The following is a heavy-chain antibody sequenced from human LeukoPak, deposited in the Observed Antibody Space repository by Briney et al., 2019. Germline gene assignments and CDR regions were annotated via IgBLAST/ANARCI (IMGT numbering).Heavy chain of an antibody. CDR1: GFTFSSYG. CDR2: IRYDGSNK. CDR3: AAYCSGGSCYSAEYYYYGMDV. J-gene: IGHJ6*02. D-gene: IGHD2-15*01. Sequence: GGSLRLSCAASGFTFSSYGMPWVRQAPGKGLEWVAFIRYDGSNKYYADSVKGRFTISRDNSKNTLYLQMNSLRAEDTAVYYCAAYCSGGSCYSAEYYYYGMDVWGQGTTVTVSS. V-gene: IGHV3-30*02.